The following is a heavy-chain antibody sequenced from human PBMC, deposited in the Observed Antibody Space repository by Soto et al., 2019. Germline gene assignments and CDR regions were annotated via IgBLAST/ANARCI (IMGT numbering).Heavy chain of an antibody. J-gene: IGHJ5*02. Sequence: QVQLQESGPGLVKASETLSLTCTVSGTSMSGHFWSWMRQPPGKGLEWIGYGYYSGSTLYNPSLKSRVTIPLDTSKNHSSLRLNSVTPADTGVYYCARGVYLSLVRTGWFDPWGQGTLVTVSS. V-gene: IGHV4-59*11. CDR1: GTSMSGHF. CDR2: GYYSGST. D-gene: IGHD3-10*01. CDR3: ARGVYLSLVRTGWFDP.